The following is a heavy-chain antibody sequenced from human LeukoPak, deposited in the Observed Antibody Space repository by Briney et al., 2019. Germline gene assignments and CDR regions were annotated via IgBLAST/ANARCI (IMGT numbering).Heavy chain of an antibody. CDR3: ARDSRLGYCSSTSCYSLYYHYGMDV. Sequence: PSETLSLTCTVSGGSISSYYWSWIRQPAGKGLEWIGRIYTSGSTNYNPSLKSRVTMSVDTSKNQFSLKLSSVTAADTAVYYCARDSRLGYCSSTSCYSLYYHYGMDVRGQGTTVTVSS. J-gene: IGHJ6*02. CDR2: IYTSGST. V-gene: IGHV4-4*07. D-gene: IGHD2-2*01. CDR1: GGSISSYY.